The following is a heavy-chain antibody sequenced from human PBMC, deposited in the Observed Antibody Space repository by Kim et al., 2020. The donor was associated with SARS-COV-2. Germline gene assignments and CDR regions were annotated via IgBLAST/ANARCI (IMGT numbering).Heavy chain of an antibody. J-gene: IGHJ6*02. V-gene: IGHV4-59*01. CDR3: ARDRLEWLPRDSNYYYYGMDV. D-gene: IGHD3-3*01. Sequence: SETLSLTCTVSGGSISSYYWSWIRQPPGKGLEWIGYIYYSGSTNYNPSLKSRVTISVDTSKNQFSLKLSSVTAADTAVYYCARDRLEWLPRDSNYYYYGMDVWGQGTTVTVSS. CDR1: GGSISSYY. CDR2: IYYSGST.